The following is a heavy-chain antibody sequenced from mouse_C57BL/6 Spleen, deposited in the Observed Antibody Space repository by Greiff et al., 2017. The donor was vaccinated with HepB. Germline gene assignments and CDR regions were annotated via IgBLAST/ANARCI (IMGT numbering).Heavy chain of an antibody. V-gene: IGHV3-2*02. CDR1: GYSITSGYG. J-gene: IGHJ2*01. CDR2: ISYSGST. Sequence: EVQLQESGPGLVKPSQSLSLTCTVSGYSITSGYGWNWIRQFPGNKLEWMGYISYSGSTNYNPSRKSRISITRDTSKNQFFLQLNSGTTEDTATYYCARTVRIKYWGQGTTLTVSS. CDR3: ARTVRIKY. D-gene: IGHD2-12*01.